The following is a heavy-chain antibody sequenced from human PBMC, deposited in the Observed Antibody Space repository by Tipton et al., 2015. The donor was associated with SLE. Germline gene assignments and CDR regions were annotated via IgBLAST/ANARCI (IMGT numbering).Heavy chain of an antibody. V-gene: IGHV3-30*03. CDR2: ISYDESNK. D-gene: IGHD6-13*01. CDR1: GFTFSSYS. J-gene: IGHJ4*02. Sequence: SLRLSCAASGFTFSSYSMNWVRQAPGKGLEWVAVISYDESNKYYADSVKGRFTISRDNSKSTLDLQMNSLRTEDTAVYYCARGISAGTVFDYWGQGTLVAVSS. CDR3: ARGISAGTVFDY.